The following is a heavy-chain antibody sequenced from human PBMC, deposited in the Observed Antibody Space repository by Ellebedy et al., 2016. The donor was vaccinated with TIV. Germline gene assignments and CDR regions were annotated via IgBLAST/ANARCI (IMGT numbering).Heavy chain of an antibody. CDR1: GFTFNSYG. J-gene: IGHJ5*02. CDR2: IRYYGSDK. V-gene: IGHV3-30*02. D-gene: IGHD3-10*01. Sequence: PGGSLRLSCAASGFTFNSYGMHWVRQAPGKGLEWVTFIRYYGSDKYYTDSVKGRFTISRDNSKNTLNLQMNSLRLEDTAVYHCAKVLFAFGEFESPFDPWGQGTLVIVSS. CDR3: AKVLFAFGEFESPFDP.